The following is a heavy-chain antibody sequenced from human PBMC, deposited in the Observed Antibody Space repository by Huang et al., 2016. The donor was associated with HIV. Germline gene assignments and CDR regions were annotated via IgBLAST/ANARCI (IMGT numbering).Heavy chain of an antibody. CDR2: VNYDGST. V-gene: IGHV4-39*01. CDR1: GVSVTRSPWY. Sequence: QPRLQESGPGLVKPSETLSLTCTVSGVSVTRSPWYWVWVRQSPGKGREWIASVNYDGSTYSKSSLKSRLTTSLDTSKNQFSLKLTSVTAADTAVYFCARDIAIFGEPLDSWGQGTAVTVSS. J-gene: IGHJ4*02. CDR3: ARDIAIFGEPLDS. D-gene: IGHD3-3*01.